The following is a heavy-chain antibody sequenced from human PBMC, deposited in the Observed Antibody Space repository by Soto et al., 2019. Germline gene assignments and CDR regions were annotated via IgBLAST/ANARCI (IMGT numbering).Heavy chain of an antibody. CDR2: INPNSGGT. CDR3: AAGSSGYYYSFDY. CDR1: GYTFTGYY. J-gene: IGHJ4*02. Sequence: ASVKVSCKACGYTFTGYYMHWLRQAPGQGLEWMGWINPNSGGTNYAQKFQGRVTMTRDTSISTAYMELSRLRSDDTAVYYCAAGSSGYYYSFDYWGQGTLVTVSS. D-gene: IGHD3-22*01. V-gene: IGHV1-2*02.